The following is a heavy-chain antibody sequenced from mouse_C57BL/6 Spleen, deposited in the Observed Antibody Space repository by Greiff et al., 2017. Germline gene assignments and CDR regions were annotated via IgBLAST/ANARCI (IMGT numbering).Heavy chain of an antibody. CDR3: ARRVYGSSYYFDY. CDR1: GFTFSDYG. Sequence: EVMLVESGGGLVKPGGSLKLSCAASGFTFSDYGMHWVRQAPEKGLEWVAYISSGSSTIYYADTVKGRFTISRDNAKNTLFLQMTSLRSEDTAMYYCARRVYGSSYYFDYWGQGTTLTVSS. D-gene: IGHD1-1*01. J-gene: IGHJ2*01. V-gene: IGHV5-17*01. CDR2: ISSGSSTI.